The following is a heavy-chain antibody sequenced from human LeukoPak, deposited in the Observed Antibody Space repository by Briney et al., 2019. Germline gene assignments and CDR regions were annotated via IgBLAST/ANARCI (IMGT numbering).Heavy chain of an antibody. D-gene: IGHD3-22*01. CDR3: ARVLHKRNYDSGVYYGY. V-gene: IGHV3-23*01. CDR2: ISGSGGST. Sequence: GGSLRLSCAASGFTFSSYGMSWVRQAPGKGLEWVSAISGSGGSTYYADSVKGRFTISRDNAKNSLYLQMNGLRAEDTAVYYCARVLHKRNYDSGVYYGYWGQGTLVTVSS. J-gene: IGHJ4*01. CDR1: GFTFSSYG.